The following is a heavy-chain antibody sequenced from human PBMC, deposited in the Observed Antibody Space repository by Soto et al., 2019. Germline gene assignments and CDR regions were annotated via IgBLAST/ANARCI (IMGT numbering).Heavy chain of an antibody. CDR2: IIPIFGTA. CDR3: ARGRRANPNEPHNWNQREHYYYYGMDV. CDR1: GGTFSSYA. D-gene: IGHD1-20*01. V-gene: IGHV1-69*13. Sequence: SVKVSCKASGGTFSSYAISWVRQAPGQGLERMGGIIPIFGTANYAQKFQGRATITADESTSTAYMELSSLRSEDTAVYYCARGRRANPNEPHNWNQREHYYYYGMDVWGQGTTVTVSS. J-gene: IGHJ6*02.